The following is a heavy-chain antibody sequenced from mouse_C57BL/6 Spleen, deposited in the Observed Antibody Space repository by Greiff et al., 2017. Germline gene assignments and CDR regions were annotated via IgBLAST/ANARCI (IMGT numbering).Heavy chain of an antibody. CDR2: IDPEDGET. D-gene: IGHD2-2*01. J-gene: IGHJ3*01. CDR3: ARGYGGPAWFAY. Sequence: VQLQQSGAELVKPGASVKLSCTASGFNIKDYYMHWVKQRTEQGLEWIGRIDPEDGETKYAPKFPGKATITADTSANTAYLQLSSLTSEDTAVYYCARGYGGPAWFAYWGQGTLVTVSA. V-gene: IGHV14-2*01. CDR1: GFNIKDYY.